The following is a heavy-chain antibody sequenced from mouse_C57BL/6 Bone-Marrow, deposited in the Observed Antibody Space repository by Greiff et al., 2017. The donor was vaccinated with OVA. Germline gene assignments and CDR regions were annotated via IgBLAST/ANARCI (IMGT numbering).Heavy chain of an antibody. CDR3: ARQGPRYWYFDV. J-gene: IGHJ1*03. D-gene: IGHD6-1*01. Sequence: QVQLKESGPELVKPGASVKISCKASGYAFSSSWMNWVKQRPGKGLEWIGRIYPGDGDTNYNGKFKGKATLTADKSSSTAYMQLSSLTSEDSAVDFCARQGPRYWYFDVWGTGTTVTVSS. V-gene: IGHV1-82*01. CDR1: GYAFSSSW. CDR2: IYPGDGDT.